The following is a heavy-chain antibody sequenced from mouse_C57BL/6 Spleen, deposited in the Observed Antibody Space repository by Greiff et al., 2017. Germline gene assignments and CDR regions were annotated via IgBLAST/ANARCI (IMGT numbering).Heavy chain of an antibody. CDR3: TGGVYYDGGLYWYFDV. CDR1: GFTFSNYW. V-gene: IGHV6-3*01. J-gene: IGHJ1*01. Sequence: EVMLVESGGGLVQPGGSMKLSCVASGFTFSNYWMNWVRQSPEKGLEWVAQIRLKSDNYASHYAESVKGRFTISRDDSKSSVYLQMISLRAEEAGSYYCTGGVYYDGGLYWYFDVWGAGTTVTVSS. CDR2: IRLKSDNYAS. D-gene: IGHD1-1*02.